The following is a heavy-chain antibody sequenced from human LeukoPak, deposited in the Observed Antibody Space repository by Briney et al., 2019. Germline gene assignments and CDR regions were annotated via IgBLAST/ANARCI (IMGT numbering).Heavy chain of an antibody. CDR3: ARGSHGEHDS. Sequence: GESLRLSCAASGFSFNIYAMSWVRQAPGKGLEWVAAIDRSGGSTFYADSVKGRFTISKDNSKNTLYLQIKSLRVDDTAIYYCARGSHGEHDSWGQGTLVTVSS. CDR2: IDRSGGST. V-gene: IGHV3-23*01. CDR1: GFSFNIYA. D-gene: IGHD4-17*01. J-gene: IGHJ5*01.